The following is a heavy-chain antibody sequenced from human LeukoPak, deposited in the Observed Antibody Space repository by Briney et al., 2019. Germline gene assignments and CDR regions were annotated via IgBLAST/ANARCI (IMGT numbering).Heavy chain of an antibody. V-gene: IGHV4-31*02. D-gene: IGHD2-2*01. CDR1: GGSISSGGYD. Sequence: SLSLAWTVSGGSISSGGYDSSWLRQRPGKGLEWIGYIYDRGSTYYNPSLKRRVTISVDTSKNQFSLKLSSVTAADTAVYYCARSPHSTTSPYYYGMDVWGKGTTVTVSS. CDR3: ARSPHSTTSPYYYGMDV. CDR2: IYDRGST. J-gene: IGHJ6*04.